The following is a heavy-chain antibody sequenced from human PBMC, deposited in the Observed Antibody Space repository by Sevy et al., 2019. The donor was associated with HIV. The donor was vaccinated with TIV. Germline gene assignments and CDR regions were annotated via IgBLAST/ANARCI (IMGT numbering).Heavy chain of an antibody. CDR3: ARETRSGNDAFDI. CDR2: ISYDGSNK. D-gene: IGHD1-26*01. V-gene: IGHV3-30-3*01. J-gene: IGHJ3*02. Sequence: GGSLRLSCAASGFTFSSYAMHWVRQAPGKGLEWVAVISYDGSNKYYAASVKGRFTISRDNSKNTLYLQMNSLRAEDTAVYYCARETRSGNDAFDIWGQGTMVTVSS. CDR1: GFTFSSYA.